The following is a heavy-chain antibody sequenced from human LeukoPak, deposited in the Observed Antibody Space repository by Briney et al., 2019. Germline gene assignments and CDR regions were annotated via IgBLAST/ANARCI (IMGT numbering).Heavy chain of an antibody. CDR1: GFTFSSYW. V-gene: IGHV3-7*03. D-gene: IGHD3-22*01. J-gene: IGHJ4*02. CDR3: ARVRRDSSGYYYYFDY. CDR2: IKQDGSEK. Sequence: PGGSLRLSCAASGFTFSSYWMSWVRQAPGKGLEWVANIKQDGSEKYYVDSVKGRFTISRDNAKNSLYLQMNSLRAEDTAVYYWARVRRDSSGYYYYFDYWGQGTLVTVSS.